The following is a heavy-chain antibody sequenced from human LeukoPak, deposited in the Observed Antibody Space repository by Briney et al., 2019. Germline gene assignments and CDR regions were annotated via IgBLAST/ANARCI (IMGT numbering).Heavy chain of an antibody. CDR1: GYTFTGYY. D-gene: IGHD5/OR15-5a*01. J-gene: IGHJ4*02. CDR3: ARDLPTIEEGISTVPSTWRASTILNNDY. V-gene: IGHV1-2*02. Sequence: GASVKVSCKASGYTFTGYYMHWVRQAPGQGLEWMGWINPNSGGTNCAQKFQGRVTMTRDTSISTAYMELSRLRSDDTAVYYCARDLPTIEEGISTVPSTWRASTILNNDYWGQGTLVTVSS. CDR2: INPNSGGT.